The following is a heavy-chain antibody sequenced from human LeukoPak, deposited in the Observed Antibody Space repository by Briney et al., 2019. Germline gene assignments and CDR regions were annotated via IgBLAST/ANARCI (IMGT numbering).Heavy chain of an antibody. Sequence: SETLSLTCAVYGGSFSGYYWSWIRQPPGKGLEWIGEINHSGSTNYNPSLKSRVTISVDTSKNQFSLKLISVTAADTAVYYCAREYGDQGTRNFDYWGQGGLVTVSS. CDR3: AREYGDQGTRNFDY. V-gene: IGHV4-34*01. D-gene: IGHD4-17*01. CDR2: INHSGST. CDR1: GGSFSGYY. J-gene: IGHJ4*02.